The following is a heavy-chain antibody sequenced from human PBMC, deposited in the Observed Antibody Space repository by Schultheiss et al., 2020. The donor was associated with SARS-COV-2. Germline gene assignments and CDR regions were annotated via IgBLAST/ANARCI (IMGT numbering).Heavy chain of an antibody. V-gene: IGHV3-23*01. J-gene: IGHJ4*02. CDR2: ISGSGGST. CDR1: GFTFSSYA. Sequence: GGSLRLSCAASGFTFSSYAMSWVRQAPGKGLEWVSAISGSGGSTYYADSVKGRFTISRDNSKNTLYLQMNSLRAEDTAVYYCARDIRSRNYFDYWGQGTLVTVSS. CDR3: ARDIRSRNYFDY. D-gene: IGHD1-26*01.